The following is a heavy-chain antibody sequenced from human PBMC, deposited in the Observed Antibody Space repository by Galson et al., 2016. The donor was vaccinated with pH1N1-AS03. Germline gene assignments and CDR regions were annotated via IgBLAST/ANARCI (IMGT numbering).Heavy chain of an antibody. CDR2: IKSEGDGGGAS. D-gene: IGHD3-10*01. V-gene: IGHV3-15*01. CDR1: GFIFRNVW. Sequence: SLRLSCAASGFIFRNVWMTWVRQAPGKRLEWVGHIKSEGDGGGASDHAAPVKGRFTISRDDSENTCYLQMNSLKSKDTGVYYCTTAHGSGPGEVDYWGHGTLVTVSS. J-gene: IGHJ4*01. CDR3: TTAHGSGPGEVDY.